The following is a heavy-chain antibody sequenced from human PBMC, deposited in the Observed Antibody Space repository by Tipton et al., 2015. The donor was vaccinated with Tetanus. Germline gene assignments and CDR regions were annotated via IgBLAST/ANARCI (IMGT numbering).Heavy chain of an antibody. CDR1: GGSFSNYY. CDR2: IHPSGIT. J-gene: IGHJ4*02. V-gene: IGHV4-34*01. CDR3: ARAGIVVAATPWY. D-gene: IGHD2-15*01. Sequence: TLSLTCAVYGGSFSNYYLTWIRQPPGQGLEWIGEIHPSGITNYNPSLNNRVTISVDTSKNQFSLRLTSVTAADTAVYYCARAGIVVAATPWYWGQGTLVTVSS.